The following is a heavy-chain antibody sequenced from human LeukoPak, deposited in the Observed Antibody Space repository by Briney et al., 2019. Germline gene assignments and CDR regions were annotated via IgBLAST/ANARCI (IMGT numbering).Heavy chain of an antibody. CDR2: IIPILGIA. D-gene: IGHD6-13*01. Sequence: SVKVSCKASGGTFSSYAISWVRQAPGQGLEWMGRIIPILGIANYAQKLQGRVTITADKSTSTAYMELSSLRSEDTAVYYCARSMQLAPQTYYYYGMDVWGQGTTVTVSS. J-gene: IGHJ6*02. CDR3: ARSMQLAPQTYYYYGMDV. CDR1: GGTFSSYA. V-gene: IGHV1-69*04.